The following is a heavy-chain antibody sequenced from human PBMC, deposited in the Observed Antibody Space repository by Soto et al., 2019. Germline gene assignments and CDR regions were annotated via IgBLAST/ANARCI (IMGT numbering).Heavy chain of an antibody. J-gene: IGHJ6*02. CDR2: ISGSGGST. CDR3: AKDSRGYSYGSSYYYYGMDV. V-gene: IGHV3-23*01. D-gene: IGHD5-18*01. CDR1: GFTFSSYA. Sequence: GGSLRLSCAASGFTFSSYAMSWVRQAPGKGLEWVSAISGSGGSTYYADSVKGRFTISRDNSKNTLYLQMNSLRAEDTAVYYCAKDSRGYSYGSSYYYYGMDVWGQGTTVTVSS.